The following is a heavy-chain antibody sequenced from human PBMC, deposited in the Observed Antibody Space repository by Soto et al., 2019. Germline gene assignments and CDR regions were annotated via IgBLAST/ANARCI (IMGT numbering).Heavy chain of an antibody. CDR1: GFTFTSSA. D-gene: IGHD4-17*01. V-gene: IGHV1-58*01. J-gene: IGHJ5*02. CDR2: IVVGSGNT. CDR3: AADRLTTVVTEIDWFDP. Sequence: ASVKVSCKASGFTFTSSAVQWVRQARGQRLEWIGWIVVGSGNTNYAQKFQERVTITRDMSTSTAYTELSSLRSEDTAVYYCAADRLTTVVTEIDWFDPWGQGTLVTVSS.